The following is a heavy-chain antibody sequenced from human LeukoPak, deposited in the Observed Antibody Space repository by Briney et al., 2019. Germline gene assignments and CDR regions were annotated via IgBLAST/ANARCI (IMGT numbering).Heavy chain of an antibody. CDR1: GGSISSGGYS. D-gene: IGHD3-22*01. Sequence: PSETLSLTCTVSGGSISSGGYSWSWIRQPPGKGLEWIGYIYHSGSTYYNPSLKSRVTISVDRSKNQFSLKLSSVTAADTAVYYCARVQYYYDSSGYYHNWFDPWGQGTLVTVSS. J-gene: IGHJ5*02. V-gene: IGHV4-30-2*01. CDR2: IYHSGST. CDR3: ARVQYYYDSSGYYHNWFDP.